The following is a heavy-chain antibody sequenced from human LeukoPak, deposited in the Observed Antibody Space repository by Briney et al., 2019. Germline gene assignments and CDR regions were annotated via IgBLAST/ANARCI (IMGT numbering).Heavy chain of an antibody. Sequence: ASVKVSCKASGYTFTSYGISWVRQAPGQGLEWMGWISAYNGNTNYAQKLQGRVTMTTDTSTSTAYMELRSLRSDDTAVYYCARDLLSSYCSGGSCYSDYFDYWGQGTLVTVSS. D-gene: IGHD2-15*01. CDR1: GYTFTSYG. CDR3: ARDLLSSYCSGGSCYSDYFDY. J-gene: IGHJ4*02. CDR2: ISAYNGNT. V-gene: IGHV1-18*01.